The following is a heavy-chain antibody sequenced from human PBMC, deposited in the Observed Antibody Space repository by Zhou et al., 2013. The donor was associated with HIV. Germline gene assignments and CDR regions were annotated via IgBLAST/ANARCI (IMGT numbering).Heavy chain of an antibody. CDR2: IIPIFGTA. D-gene: IGHD2-15*01. Sequence: QVRLVQSGTEVKKPGSSVKVSCKASGGTFSSYAISWVRQAPGQGLEWMGGIIPIFGTANYAQKFQGRVTITTDESTSTAYMELSSLRSEDTAVYYCASQAVAAAILAEYFQHWGQGTLVTVSS. J-gene: IGHJ1*01. CDR1: GGTFSSYA. CDR3: ASQAVAAAILAEYFQH. V-gene: IGHV1-69*05.